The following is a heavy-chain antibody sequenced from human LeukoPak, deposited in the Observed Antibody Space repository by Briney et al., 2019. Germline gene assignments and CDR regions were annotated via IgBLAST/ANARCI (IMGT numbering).Heavy chain of an antibody. CDR2: ISGSGGST. Sequence: GGSLRLSCAASGFTFSSYAMSWVRQAPGKGLEWVSAISGSGGSTYYADSVKGRFTIYRDNSKNTLYLQMNSLRAEDTAVYYCAKEHRWGSSDYYGMDVWGQGTTVTVSS. D-gene: IGHD6-6*01. V-gene: IGHV3-23*01. CDR1: GFTFSSYA. J-gene: IGHJ6*02. CDR3: AKEHRWGSSDYYGMDV.